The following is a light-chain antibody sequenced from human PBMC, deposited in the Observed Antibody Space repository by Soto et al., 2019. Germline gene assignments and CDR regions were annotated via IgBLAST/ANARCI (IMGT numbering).Light chain of an antibody. V-gene: IGLV2-8*01. CDR2: EVV. CDR1: KNDIGVYDF. J-gene: IGLJ1*01. CDR3: KSYAGSNTYV. Sequence: QSVLTQPTSASGSPGQSVTISCTGTKNDIGVYDFVSWYQHHPGKAPRLIIYEVVQRPSGVPDRSSGSKSGNTASLTVSGLQAADEADYFCKSYAGSNTYVFGSGTKVTVL.